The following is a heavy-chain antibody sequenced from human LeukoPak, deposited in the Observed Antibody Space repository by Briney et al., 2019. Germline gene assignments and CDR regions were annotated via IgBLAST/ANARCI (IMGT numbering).Heavy chain of an antibody. D-gene: IGHD6-25*01. CDR1: GFIFSTYW. Sequence: GGSLRLSCAASGFIFSTYWMHWVRQASGKGLIWVSRINTDGSSTAYAASVRGRFTISRDNAKNIVYLQMSSLRAKDTALYFCARERVGSDYYGLDVWGQGTTVSVSS. V-gene: IGHV3-74*01. CDR2: INTDGSST. J-gene: IGHJ6*02. CDR3: ARERVGSDYYGLDV.